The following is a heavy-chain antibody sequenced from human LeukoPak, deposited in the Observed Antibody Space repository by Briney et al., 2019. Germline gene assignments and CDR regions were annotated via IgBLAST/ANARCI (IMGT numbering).Heavy chain of an antibody. CDR1: GGSISSYY. CDR3: ARVSYSSGWYLDY. V-gene: IGHV4-59*01. D-gene: IGHD6-19*01. Sequence: SETLSLTCTVSGGSISSYYWSWIRQPPGKGLEWIGYIYYSGSTNYNPSLKSRVTISVDTSKNQFSLKLSSVTAADTVVYYCARVSYSSGWYLDYWGQGTLVTVSS. CDR2: IYYSGST. J-gene: IGHJ4*02.